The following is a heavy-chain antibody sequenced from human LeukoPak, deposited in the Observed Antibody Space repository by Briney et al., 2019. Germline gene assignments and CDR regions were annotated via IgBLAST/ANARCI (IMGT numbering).Heavy chain of an antibody. J-gene: IGHJ6*02. CDR2: IYYSGST. CDR3: ARDPRGSPYYGMDV. V-gene: IGHV4-59*01. Sequence: PSEALSLTCTVSGGSISSYYWSWIRQPPGKGLEWIGYIYYSGSTNYNPSLKSRVTISVDTSKNQFSLKLSSVTAADTAVYYCARDPRGSPYYGMDVWGQGTTVTVSS. CDR1: GGSISSYY.